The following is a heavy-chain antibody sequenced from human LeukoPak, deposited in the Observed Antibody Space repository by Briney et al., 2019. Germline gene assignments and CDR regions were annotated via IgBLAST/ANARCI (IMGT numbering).Heavy chain of an antibody. CDR2: INPSGGST. D-gene: IGHD6-19*01. V-gene: IGHV1-46*01. J-gene: IGHJ4*02. CDR1: GYTFTSYY. CDR3: ARDFLAGSGWYRAIPFDY. Sequence: ASVKVSCKASGYTFTSYYMHWVRQAPGQGLKWMGIINPSGGSTSYAQKFQGRVTITRDTSASTAYMELSSLRSEDTAVYYCARDFLAGSGWYRAIPFDYWGQGTLVTVSS.